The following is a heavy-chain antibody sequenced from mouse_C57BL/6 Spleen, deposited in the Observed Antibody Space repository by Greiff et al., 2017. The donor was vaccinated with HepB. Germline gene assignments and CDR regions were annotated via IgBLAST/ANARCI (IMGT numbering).Heavy chain of an antibody. CDR2: ISDGGSYT. V-gene: IGHV5-4*01. D-gene: IGHD2-2*01. J-gene: IGHJ2*01. CDR3: ARDGYLD. CDR1: GFTFSSYA. Sequence: EVQLQESGGGLVKPGGSLKLSCAASGFTFSSYAMSWVRQTPEKRLEWVATISDGGSYTYYPDNVKGRFTISRDNAKNNLYLQMSHLKSEDTAMYYCARDGYLDWGQGTTLTVSS.